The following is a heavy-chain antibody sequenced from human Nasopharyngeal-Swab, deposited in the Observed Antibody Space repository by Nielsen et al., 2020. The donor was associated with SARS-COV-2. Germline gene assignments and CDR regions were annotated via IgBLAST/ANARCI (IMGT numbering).Heavy chain of an antibody. CDR2: IKKKTDGGTT. D-gene: IGHD3-22*01. Sequence: GESLKISCAASGFPFSNAWMSWVRQAPGRGLELVGRIKKKTDGGTTDYAAPVKGRFTISRDDSKNMLYLQMSSLKTEDTGVYYCTTATYYYDSSGYANDASDIWGQGTMVTVSS. CDR1: GFPFSNAW. CDR3: TTATYYYDSSGYANDASDI. J-gene: IGHJ3*02. V-gene: IGHV3-15*01.